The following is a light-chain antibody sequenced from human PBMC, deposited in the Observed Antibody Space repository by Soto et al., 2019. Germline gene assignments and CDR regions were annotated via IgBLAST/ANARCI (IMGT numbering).Light chain of an antibody. V-gene: IGKV3-15*01. J-gene: IGKJ1*01. CDR3: QQYYNTPVT. CDR1: QSVSSN. Sequence: EIVMTQSPVTLSVSPGERATLSCRASQSVSSNLAWYQQKPGQAPSLLIYGASTRATGTPARFSGSGSGTDFTLTISSLQSEDFAVYYCQQYYNTPVTCGQGTKVDIK. CDR2: GAS.